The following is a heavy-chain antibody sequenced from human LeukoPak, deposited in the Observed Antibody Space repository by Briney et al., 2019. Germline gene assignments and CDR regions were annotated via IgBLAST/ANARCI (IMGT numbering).Heavy chain of an antibody. CDR3: ARGQKDNGVSSSWYYYGMDV. Sequence: ASVKVSCKASGYTFTSSDINWVRQATGQGLEGMGWMNPNTGNTEYAQKFQGRVTMTSNTSISTAYMELSSLRSEDTAVYYCARGQKDNGVSSSWYYYGMDVWGQGTTVTVSS. J-gene: IGHJ6*02. CDR2: MNPNTGNT. CDR1: GYTFTSSD. D-gene: IGHD6-13*01. V-gene: IGHV1-8*01.